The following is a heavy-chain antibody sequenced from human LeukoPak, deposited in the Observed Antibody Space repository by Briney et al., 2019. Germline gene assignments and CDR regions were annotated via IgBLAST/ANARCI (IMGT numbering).Heavy chain of an antibody. J-gene: IGHJ3*02. D-gene: IGHD2-2*01. Sequence: SETLSLTCNVFGVSVSDGRYYRTWIRQHPGKGLEWIGYKYYSGSAKYNPSLKSRLTISIDTSKNQFSLQLSSVTAADTATYYCATPYCSSISCLDVFNMWGQGTRVTVSS. CDR1: GVSVSDGRYY. CDR2: KYYSGSA. V-gene: IGHV4-31*03. CDR3: ATPYCSSISCLDVFNM.